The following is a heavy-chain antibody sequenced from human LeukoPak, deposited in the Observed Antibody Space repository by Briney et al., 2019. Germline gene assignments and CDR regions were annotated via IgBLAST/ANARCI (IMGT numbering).Heavy chain of an antibody. CDR1: GFTFSSYS. V-gene: IGHV3-21*01. D-gene: IGHD2-2*01. CDR2: ISSSSSYI. J-gene: IGHJ5*02. Sequence: RGSLRLSCAASGFTFSSYSMNWVRQAPGKGLEWVSSISSSSSYIYYADSVKGRFTISRDNAKNSLYLQMNSLRAEDTAVYYCARYCSSTSCYGFDPWGQGTLVTVSS. CDR3: ARYCSSTSCYGFDP.